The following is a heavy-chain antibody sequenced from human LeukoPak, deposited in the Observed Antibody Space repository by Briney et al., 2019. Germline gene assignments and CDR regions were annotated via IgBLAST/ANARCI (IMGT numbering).Heavy chain of an antibody. Sequence: PSETLSLTCTVSGGSISSYYWTWIRQPPGKGLEWIGYIYYSGITNYNPSPKSRVTMSVDTSKNQFSLKLSSVTAADTAVYYCARGARGDRAARPSSFDYWGQGTLVTVSS. D-gene: IGHD6-6*01. V-gene: IGHV4-59*08. J-gene: IGHJ4*02. CDR2: IYYSGIT. CDR1: GGSISSYY. CDR3: ARGARGDRAARPSSFDY.